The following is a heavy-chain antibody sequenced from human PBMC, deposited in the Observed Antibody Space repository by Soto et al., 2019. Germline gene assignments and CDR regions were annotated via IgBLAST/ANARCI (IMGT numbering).Heavy chain of an antibody. Sequence: ESGGGLVPPGGSLRLSCAASGFTVRSNYMSWVRQAPGKGLEWVSVIYSGGSTYYADSVKGRFTISRDNSKNTLYLQMNSLRAEDTAVYYCARSGDVDIVATISFYFDYWGQGTLVTVSS. CDR2: IYSGGST. D-gene: IGHD5-12*01. CDR3: ARSGDVDIVATISFYFDY. V-gene: IGHV3-66*01. CDR1: GFTVRSNY. J-gene: IGHJ4*02.